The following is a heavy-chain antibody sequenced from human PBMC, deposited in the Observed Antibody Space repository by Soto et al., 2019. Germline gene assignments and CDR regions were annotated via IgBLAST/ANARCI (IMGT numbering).Heavy chain of an antibody. J-gene: IGHJ4*02. D-gene: IGHD1-26*01. CDR1: VFTFSSYA. CDR3: ARDLVVGATVQDY. V-gene: IGHV3-30-3*01. Sequence: GPLRLSCPASVFTFSSYAMHWVRQAPGKGLEWVAVISYDGSNKYYADAVKGRFTISRDNSKNTLYLQMNSLRAEDTAVYYCARDLVVGATVQDYWGQGTLVTVSS. CDR2: ISYDGSNK.